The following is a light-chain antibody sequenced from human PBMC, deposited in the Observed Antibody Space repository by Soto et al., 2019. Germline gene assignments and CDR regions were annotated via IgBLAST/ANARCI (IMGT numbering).Light chain of an antibody. CDR1: HVIARY. Sequence: DIRMTQSPSSLSASVGDRVTINCRASHVIARYLNWYQEKPGKAPQLLIYAAISLQTGVASRFSGSGSGTDFTLTITDLQPEDFATYYCQQSYRPPRTFGQGTKV. CDR2: AAI. J-gene: IGKJ1*01. V-gene: IGKV1-39*01. CDR3: QQSYRPPRT.